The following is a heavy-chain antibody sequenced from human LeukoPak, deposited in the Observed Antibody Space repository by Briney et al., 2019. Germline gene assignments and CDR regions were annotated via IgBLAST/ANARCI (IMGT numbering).Heavy chain of an antibody. J-gene: IGHJ4*02. V-gene: IGHV4-59*08. CDR3: ARQAEEGYSLHPWVFDY. CDR2: IYYSGST. CDR1: GGSISSYY. D-gene: IGHD5-18*01. Sequence: SETLSLTCTVSGGSISSYYWSWIRQPPGKGLEWIGYIYYSGSTNYNPSLKSRVTISVDTSKNQFSLKLSSVTAADTAVYYCARQAEEGYSLHPWVFDYWGQGTLVTVSS.